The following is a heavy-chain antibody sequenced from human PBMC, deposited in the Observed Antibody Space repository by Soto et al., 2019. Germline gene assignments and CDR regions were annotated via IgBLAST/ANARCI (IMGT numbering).Heavy chain of an antibody. J-gene: IGHJ4*02. D-gene: IGHD3-10*01. Sequence: GGFLRLSCAASGFTFSSYAMSWVRQAPGKGLEWVSAISGSGGSTYYADSVKGRFTISRDNSKNTLYLQMNSLRAEDTAVYYCAKGHGSGSYNLDYWGQGTLVTVSS. CDR3: AKGHGSGSYNLDY. CDR2: ISGSGGST. V-gene: IGHV3-23*01. CDR1: GFTFSSYA.